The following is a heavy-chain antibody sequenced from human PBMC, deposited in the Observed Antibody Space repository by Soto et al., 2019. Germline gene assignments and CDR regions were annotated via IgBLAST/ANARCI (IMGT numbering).Heavy chain of an antibody. CDR1: GGSISSYD. D-gene: IGHD3-3*01. CDR2: IYYSGTT. CDR3: ARYRSGSVHYFDY. V-gene: IGHV4-59*01. Sequence: SETLSLTCTVSGGSISSYDWSWIRHPPGQGLEWIGYIYYSGTTNSNPSLQSRVTISVDTSKSQFSLKLSSVTAADTAVYYCARYRSGSVHYFDYWGRGTLVTVSS. J-gene: IGHJ4*02.